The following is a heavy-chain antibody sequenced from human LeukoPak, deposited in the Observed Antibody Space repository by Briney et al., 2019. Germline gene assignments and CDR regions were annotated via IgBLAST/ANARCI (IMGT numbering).Heavy chain of an antibody. CDR3: ARSTLLGTFFDY. V-gene: IGHV3-21*01. J-gene: IGHJ4*02. Sequence: NPGGSLRLSCAASGFTFSTYWMMWVRQAPGKGLEWVSSISSSSSYIYYADSVKGRFTISRDNAKNSLYLQMNSLRAEDTAVYYCARSTLLGTFFDYWGQGTLVTVSS. D-gene: IGHD2-15*01. CDR1: GFTFSTYW. CDR2: ISSSSSYI.